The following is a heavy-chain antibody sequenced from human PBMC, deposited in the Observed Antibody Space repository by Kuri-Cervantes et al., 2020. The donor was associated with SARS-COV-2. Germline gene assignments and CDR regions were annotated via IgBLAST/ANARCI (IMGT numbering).Heavy chain of an antibody. D-gene: IGHD3-3*01. J-gene: IGHJ6*02. CDR3: ARDRFALLRFLEWKTTYGMDV. V-gene: IGHV3-33*01. Sequence: GESLKISCAASGFTFSSYGMHWVRQAPGKGLEWGAVIWYGGSNKYYADSVKGRFTISRDNSKNTLYLQMNSLRAEDTAVYYCARDRFALLRFLEWKTTYGMDVWGQGTTVTGSS. CDR1: GFTFSSYG. CDR2: IWYGGSNK.